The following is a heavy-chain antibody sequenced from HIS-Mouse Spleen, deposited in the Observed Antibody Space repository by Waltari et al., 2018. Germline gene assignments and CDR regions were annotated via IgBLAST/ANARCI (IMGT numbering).Heavy chain of an antibody. CDR2: IYYSGST. D-gene: IGHD4-4*01. CDR3: ARHRTEDYSKPYWYFDL. V-gene: IGHV4-39*01. J-gene: IGHJ2*01. CDR1: GGSISTSSYY. Sequence: QLQLQESGPGLVKPSETLSLTCTVSGGSISTSSYYWGWVRQPPGKGLEWIGSIYYSGSTYYNPSLKSRVTISVDTSKNQFSLKLSSVTAADTAVYYCARHRTEDYSKPYWYFDLWGRGTLVTVSS.